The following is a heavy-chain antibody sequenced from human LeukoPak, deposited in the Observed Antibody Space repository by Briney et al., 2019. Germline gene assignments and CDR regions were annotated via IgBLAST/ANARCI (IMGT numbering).Heavy chain of an antibody. D-gene: IGHD1-1*01. Sequence: EASVKVSCKTSGDTFARNWMHWIRQGPGQGLEWMGVINPTGDYTMYAQKFQGRVIVTRDMSSNTDSMELGSLRSDDTAVYYCAKDHSIDDKSWWLDPWGQGTLVTVSS. J-gene: IGHJ5*02. V-gene: IGHV1-46*01. CDR2: INPTGDYT. CDR3: AKDHSIDDKSWWLDP. CDR1: GDTFARNW.